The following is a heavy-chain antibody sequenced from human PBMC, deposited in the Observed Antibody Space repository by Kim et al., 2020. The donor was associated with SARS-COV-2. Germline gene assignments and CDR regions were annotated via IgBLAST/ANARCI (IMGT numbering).Heavy chain of an antibody. CDR2: IYHTGTT. CDR3: ARIVLRSFDS. V-gene: IGHV4-4*02. J-gene: IGHJ4*02. CDR1: GGSITTTNW. Sequence: SETLSLTCAVSGGSITTTNWWSWVRQPPGKGLEWIGEIYHTGTTNYDPSLKSRVTISVDKSKSQFSLNLSSVTAADTAVYFCARIVLRSFDSCVQGTLVT. D-gene: IGHD2-8*01.